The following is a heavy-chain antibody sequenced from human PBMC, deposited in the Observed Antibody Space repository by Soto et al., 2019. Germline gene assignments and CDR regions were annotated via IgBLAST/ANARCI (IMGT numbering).Heavy chain of an antibody. CDR2: INPNSGGT. D-gene: IGHD1-1*01. V-gene: IGHV1-2*04. CDR3: ARERANEAPNWFDP. CDR1: GYTFTAYY. Sequence: QVQLVQSGAEVKKPGASVKVSCEASGYTFTAYYVHWVRQAPGQGLEWMGWINPNSGGTKYAQKFQGCVTMTRDTFSRTAYMELTGLKSDDTAVYYCARERANEAPNWFDPWGQGTLVIVSS. J-gene: IGHJ5*02.